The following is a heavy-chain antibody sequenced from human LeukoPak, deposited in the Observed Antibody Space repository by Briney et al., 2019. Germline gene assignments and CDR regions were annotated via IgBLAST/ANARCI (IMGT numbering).Heavy chain of an antibody. J-gene: IGHJ4*02. CDR3: ARDEYYYGSGSYRYDY. V-gene: IGHV4-4*02. CDR2: IYHSGST. D-gene: IGHD3-10*01. Sequence: PSETLSLTCAVSGGSISSSNWWSWVRQPPGQGLEWIGEIYHSGSTNYNPSLKSRVTISVDKSKNQFSLKLSSVTAADTAVYYCARDEYYYGSGSYRYDYWGQGTLVTVSS. CDR1: GGSISSSNW.